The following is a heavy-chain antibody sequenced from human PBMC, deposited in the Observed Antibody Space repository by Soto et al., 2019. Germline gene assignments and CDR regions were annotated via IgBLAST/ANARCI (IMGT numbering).Heavy chain of an antibody. CDR2: ISWNSGSI. CDR3: AKDWDV. CDR1: GFTLDDYA. V-gene: IGHV3-9*01. J-gene: IGHJ6*02. Sequence: EVQLVESGGGLVQPGRSLRLSCEASGFTLDDYAMHWVRQAPGKGLEWVSGISWNSGSIGYADSVKGRFTISRDNAKNSRSLQLNRLRAEDTALYYCAKDWDVWGQGTTVT.